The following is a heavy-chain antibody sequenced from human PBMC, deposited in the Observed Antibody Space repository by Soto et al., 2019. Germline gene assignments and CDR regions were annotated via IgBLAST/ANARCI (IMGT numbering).Heavy chain of an antibody. CDR1: GYTFTDYY. Sequence: ASVKVSCKASGYTFTDYYLHWVRQAPGQGLECMGWINPNNGDTDYAQKFQGRVTMTRDTSISTAYMEVSRLRSDDTAVYYCARSVSFITPRPDYWGQGTLVTVSS. D-gene: IGHD6-6*01. V-gene: IGHV1-2*02. J-gene: IGHJ4*02. CDR2: INPNNGDT. CDR3: ARSVSFITPRPDY.